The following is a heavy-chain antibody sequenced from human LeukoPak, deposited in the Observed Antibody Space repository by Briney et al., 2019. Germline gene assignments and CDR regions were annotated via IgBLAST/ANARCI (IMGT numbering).Heavy chain of an antibody. CDR3: ARYGLIRGFEY. V-gene: IGHV4-59*01. Sequence: PSGTLSLTCTVSGGSICSYYWSWIRQPPGKELEWIGYIYYSGSTNYSPSLKSRVTISVDTSKNQFSLKLSSVTAADTAVYYCARYGLIRGFEYWGQGTLVTVSS. CDR2: IYYSGST. CDR1: GGSICSYY. D-gene: IGHD3-16*01. J-gene: IGHJ4*02.